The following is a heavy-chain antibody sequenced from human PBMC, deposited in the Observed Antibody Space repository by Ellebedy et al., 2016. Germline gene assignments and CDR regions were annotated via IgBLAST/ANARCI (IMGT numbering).Heavy chain of an antibody. CDR2: SSGSGAIT. V-gene: IGHV3-11*06. CDR3: ARGLYCTGGTCSYYGMDV. J-gene: IGHJ6*02. Sequence: GESLKISXVGSGFTFSDHYMSWIRQAPGKGLEWISFSSGSGAITRYADSVKGRFTIFRDNAQNSLFLQMNSLRAEDTAVYYCARGLYCTGGTCSYYGMDVWGQGTPVTVSS. CDR1: GFTFSDHY. D-gene: IGHD2-15*01.